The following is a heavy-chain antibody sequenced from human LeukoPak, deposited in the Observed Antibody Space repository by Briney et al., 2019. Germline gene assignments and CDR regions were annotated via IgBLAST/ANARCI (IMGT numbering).Heavy chain of an antibody. J-gene: IGHJ4*02. Sequence: PGGSLRLSCAASGFTFSSYSMNWVRQAPGKGLEWVSSISSSSSYIYYADSVKGRFTISRDNAKNSLYLQMNSLRAEDTAVYYCARDGSGYIAAAGYYFDYWGQGTLVTVSS. CDR1: GFTFSSYS. CDR2: ISSSSSYI. CDR3: ARDGSGYIAAAGYYFDY. D-gene: IGHD6-13*01. V-gene: IGHV3-21*01.